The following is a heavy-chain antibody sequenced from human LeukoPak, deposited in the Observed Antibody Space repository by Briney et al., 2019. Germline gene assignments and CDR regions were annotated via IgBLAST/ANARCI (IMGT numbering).Heavy chain of an antibody. Sequence: PGGSLRLSCAASGFTFSSYGMHWVRQAPGKGLEWVAVISYDGSNKYYADSVKGRFTISRDNSKNTLYLRMNSLRAEDTAVYYCAKVGYSGYDFDYWGQGTLVTVSS. CDR3: AKVGYSGYDFDY. V-gene: IGHV3-30*18. J-gene: IGHJ4*02. CDR2: ISYDGSNK. CDR1: GFTFSSYG. D-gene: IGHD5-12*01.